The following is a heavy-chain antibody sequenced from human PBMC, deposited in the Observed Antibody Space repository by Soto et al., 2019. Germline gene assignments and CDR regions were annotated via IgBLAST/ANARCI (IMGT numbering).Heavy chain of an antibody. CDR2: IYWDDDK. D-gene: IGHD3-10*01. Sequence: ITLKESGPTLVKPTQTLTLTCTFSGFSLSTSAVGVGWIRQPPGKALEWLALIYWDDDKRYSPSLKSRLTITKATSKNQVVLTMTNMEPVDTATYYCGYVYYNSGRWDAWGQGTLVTVSS. CDR3: GYVYYNSGRWDA. CDR1: GFSLSTSAVG. V-gene: IGHV2-5*02. J-gene: IGHJ5*02.